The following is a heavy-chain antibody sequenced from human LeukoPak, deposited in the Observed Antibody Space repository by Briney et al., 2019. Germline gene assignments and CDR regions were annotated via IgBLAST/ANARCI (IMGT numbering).Heavy chain of an antibody. J-gene: IGHJ4*02. V-gene: IGHV3-72*01. D-gene: IGHD3-3*01. Sequence: SGGSLRLSCAASGFTFSDHHMDWVRQAPGKGLEWVGRTRNKANSYTTEYAASVKGRFTISRDDSKNSLYLQMNSLKTEDTAVYYCAREGFLEWLVNIDYWGQGTLVTVSS. CDR2: TRNKANSYTT. CDR3: AREGFLEWLVNIDY. CDR1: GFTFSDHH.